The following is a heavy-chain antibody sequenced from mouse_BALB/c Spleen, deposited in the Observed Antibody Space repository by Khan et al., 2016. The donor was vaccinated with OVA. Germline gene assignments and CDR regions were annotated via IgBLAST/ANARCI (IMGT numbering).Heavy chain of an antibody. CDR3: GNNGSISAWFTY. CDR1: GYTFTNYW. J-gene: IGHJ3*01. V-gene: IGHV1-7*01. CDR2: INPSTDYT. Sequence: QIQLVQSGAELAKPGASVKMSCKASGYTFTNYWMHWVKQRPGQGLEWIGYINPSTDYTEYNQKFKDKASLTADKSSSTAYMQLTSLTSEDSALFYCGNNGSISAWFTYWGQGTLVTVSA. D-gene: IGHD1-1*01.